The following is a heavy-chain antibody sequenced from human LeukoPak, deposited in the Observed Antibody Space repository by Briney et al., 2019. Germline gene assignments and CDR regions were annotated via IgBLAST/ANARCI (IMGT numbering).Heavy chain of an antibody. Sequence: SETLSLTCTVSGGSISSSSYYWGWIRQPPGKGLEWIGTIYYSGSTYYSPSLKSRVTISVDTSQNQFSLTVNSVTAADTAVYYCARLYYYYMDVWGKGTTVTVSS. J-gene: IGHJ6*03. CDR2: IYYSGST. CDR3: ARLYYYYMDV. CDR1: GGSISSSSYY. V-gene: IGHV4-39*01.